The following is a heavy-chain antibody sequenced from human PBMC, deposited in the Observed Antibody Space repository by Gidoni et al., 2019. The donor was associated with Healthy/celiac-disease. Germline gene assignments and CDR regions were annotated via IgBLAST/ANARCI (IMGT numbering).Heavy chain of an antibody. CDR1: GGSISSGGYY. Sequence: QVQLQESGPGLVKPSQTLSLTCTVSGGSISSGGYYWSWIRQHPGKGLEWIGYIYYSGSTYYNPSLKSRVTISVDTSKNQFSLKLSSVTAADTAVYYCARDADCSSTSCSYGLDAFDIWGQGTMVTVPS. V-gene: IGHV4-31*03. CDR2: IYYSGST. CDR3: ARDADCSSTSCSYGLDAFDI. D-gene: IGHD2-2*01. J-gene: IGHJ3*02.